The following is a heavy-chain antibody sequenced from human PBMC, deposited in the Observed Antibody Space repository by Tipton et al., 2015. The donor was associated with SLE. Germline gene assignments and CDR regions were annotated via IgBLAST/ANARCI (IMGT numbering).Heavy chain of an antibody. V-gene: IGHV4-59*01. Sequence: TLSLTCSVSGGSITNYYWIWIRQPPGKGLEWIGSIYYSGSTNYNPSLKNRVTISVDTSNNQFSLKLSSVTAADTAVYYCARSSATGFYYMDVWGKGTTVTVSS. CDR3: ARSSATGFYYMDV. CDR2: IYYSGST. CDR1: GGSITNYY. J-gene: IGHJ6*03. D-gene: IGHD3-10*01.